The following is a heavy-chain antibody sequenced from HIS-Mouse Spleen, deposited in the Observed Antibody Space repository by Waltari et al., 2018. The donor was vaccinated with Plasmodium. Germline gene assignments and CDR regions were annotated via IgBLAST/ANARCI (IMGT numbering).Heavy chain of an antibody. CDR2: IYYSGST. J-gene: IGHJ3*02. V-gene: IGHV4-39*07. D-gene: IGHD5-12*01. CDR1: GGSISSSSYY. CDR3: ARDPATGAFDI. Sequence: QLQLQESGPGLVKPSETLSLTCTVSGGSISSSSYYWGWIRQPPGKGLEWIGSIYYSGSTDYNPSLKSRVTISVDTSKNQFSLKLSSVTAADTAVYYCARDPATGAFDIWGQGTMVTVSS.